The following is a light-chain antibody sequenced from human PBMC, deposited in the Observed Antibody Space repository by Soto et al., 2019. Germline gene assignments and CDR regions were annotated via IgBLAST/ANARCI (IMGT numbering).Light chain of an antibody. Sequence: QSALTQPASVSGSPGQSITISCTATNSEVGSVNLVSWYQHHPGKAPKLLFYEDTRGHSGVHIRISASKSGNTASLTISGLQAEDEADYYCCSYAGTDFPWVFGGGTKLTVL. CDR1: NSEVGSVNL. CDR2: EDT. V-gene: IGLV2-23*01. CDR3: CSYAGTDFPWV. J-gene: IGLJ3*02.